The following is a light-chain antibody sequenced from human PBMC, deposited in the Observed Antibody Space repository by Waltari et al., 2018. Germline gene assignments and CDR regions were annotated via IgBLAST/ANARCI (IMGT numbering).Light chain of an antibody. J-gene: IGKJ1*01. Sequence: DIVMTQSPLSLPVTPGEPASISCRSSQSLLHSNGYTYLDWYLQKPGQSPQLLIYLGSNRASGVPDRFRGSGSGTDFTLKISRVEAEDVGVYYCMQALQTRTFGQGTKVEIK. V-gene: IGKV2-28*01. CDR3: MQALQTRT. CDR1: QSLLHSNGYTY. CDR2: LGS.